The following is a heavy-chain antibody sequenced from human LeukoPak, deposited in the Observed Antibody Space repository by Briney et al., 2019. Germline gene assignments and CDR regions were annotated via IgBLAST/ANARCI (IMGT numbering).Heavy chain of an antibody. CDR1: GYTFTGYY. CDR3: AREVGYSPLD. Sequence: ASVKVSCKTSGYTFTGYYMHWVRQAPGQGLEWMGWINPNSGGTNYAQKFQGRVTMTRNTSISTAYMELSSLRSEDTAVYYCAREVGYSPLDWGQGTLVTVSS. V-gene: IGHV1-2*02. CDR2: INPNSGGT. J-gene: IGHJ4*02. D-gene: IGHD4-23*01.